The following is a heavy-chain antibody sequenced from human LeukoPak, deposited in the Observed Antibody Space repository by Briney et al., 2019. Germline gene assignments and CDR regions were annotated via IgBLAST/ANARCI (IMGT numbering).Heavy chain of an antibody. CDR1: GYTXTGYY. Sequence: ASVKVSCKASGYTXTGYYMHGVRQAPGQGLEWMGWINPNNGGTNYAQKFQGRVTMTRDTSISTAYMELSRLRSDDTAVYYCARESSLSGYSSDAFDIWGQGTMVTVSS. J-gene: IGHJ3*02. D-gene: IGHD3-22*01. CDR3: ARESSLSGYSSDAFDI. CDR2: INPNNGGT. V-gene: IGHV1-2*02.